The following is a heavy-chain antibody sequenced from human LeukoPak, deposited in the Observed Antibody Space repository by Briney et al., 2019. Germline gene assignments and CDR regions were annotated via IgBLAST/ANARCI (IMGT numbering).Heavy chain of an antibody. CDR3: ARDTDTVTTILDY. CDR1: GFTFSSYW. V-gene: IGHV3-74*01. CDR2: INSDGSST. J-gene: IGHJ4*02. D-gene: IGHD4-17*01. Sequence: VSLRLACAASGFTFSSYWMHWVRQAPGKGLVWVSRINSDGSSTSYADSVKGRFTISRDNAKNTLYLQMNSLRAEDTAVYYCARDTDTVTTILDYWGQGTLVTVSS.